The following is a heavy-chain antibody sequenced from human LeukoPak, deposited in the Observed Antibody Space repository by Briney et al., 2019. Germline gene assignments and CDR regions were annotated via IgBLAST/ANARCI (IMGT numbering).Heavy chain of an antibody. CDR2: INPNSGGT. CDR1: GYTFTGYY. CDR3: ARDQQFNWFDA. Sequence: ASVKVSCKASGYTFTGYYMHWVRQAPGQRLEGMGWINPNSGGTNYAQKFQGWVTMTRDTSISTAYMELSRLRSDDTAVYYCARDQQFNWFDAWGQGTLVTVPS. J-gene: IGHJ5*02. V-gene: IGHV1-2*04. D-gene: IGHD4-11*01.